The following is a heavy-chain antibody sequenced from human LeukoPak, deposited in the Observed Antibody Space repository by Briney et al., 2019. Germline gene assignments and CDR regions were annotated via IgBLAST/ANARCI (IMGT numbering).Heavy chain of an antibody. CDR1: GFTFSDHY. CDR2: IWYDGSNK. CDR3: ASAYGDYFDY. V-gene: IGHV3-33*08. D-gene: IGHD4-17*01. Sequence: GGSLRLSCAASGFTFSDHYMDWVRQAPGKGLEWVAVIWYDGSNKYYADSVKGRFTISRDNSKNTLYLQMNSLRAEDTAVYYCASAYGDYFDYWGQGTLVTVSS. J-gene: IGHJ4*02.